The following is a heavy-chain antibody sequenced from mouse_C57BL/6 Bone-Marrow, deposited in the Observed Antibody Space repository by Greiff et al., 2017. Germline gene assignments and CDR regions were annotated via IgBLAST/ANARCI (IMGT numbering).Heavy chain of an antibody. D-gene: IGHD3-2*02. Sequence: EVQRVESGAELVRPGASVKLSCTASGFNITDDYMHWVKQRPDQGLEWIGWIDPANGDTEYASKFKGKATITADTSSNTAYLQLSSLTSEDTAVDYCTRAQATAYWGQGTLVTVSA. CDR2: IDPANGDT. CDR3: TRAQATAY. CDR1: GFNITDDY. V-gene: IGHV14-4*01. J-gene: IGHJ3*01.